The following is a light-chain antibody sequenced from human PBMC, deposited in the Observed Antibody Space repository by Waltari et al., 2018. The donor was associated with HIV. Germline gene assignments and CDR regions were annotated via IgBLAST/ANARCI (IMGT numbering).Light chain of an antibody. CDR2: AAS. J-gene: IGKJ1*01. CDR3: QQSYTTPRT. CDR1: QSISSY. Sequence: DIQMTQSPSSLFASVGDRVTITCRASQSISSYFNWYQQKPGKAPKLLIYAASSLQSGVPSRFSGSGSGTDFTLTISSLQPEDFATYYCQQSYTTPRTFGQGTKVEIK. V-gene: IGKV1-39*01.